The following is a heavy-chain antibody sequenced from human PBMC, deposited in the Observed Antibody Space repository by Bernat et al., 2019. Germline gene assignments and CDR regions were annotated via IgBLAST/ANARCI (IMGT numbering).Heavy chain of an antibody. V-gene: IGHV3-21*01. CDR1: GFTFSSYS. CDR3: ARDLGTSSHSSGY. CDR2: ISSSSSYI. Sequence: EVQLVESGGGLVKPGGSLRLSCAASGFTFSSYSMNWVRQAPGKGLEWVSSISSSSSYIYYADSVKGRFTISRDNAKNSLYLQMNSLRAEDTAVYYCARDLGTSSHSSGYWGQGTLVTVSS. D-gene: IGHD2-2*01. J-gene: IGHJ4*02.